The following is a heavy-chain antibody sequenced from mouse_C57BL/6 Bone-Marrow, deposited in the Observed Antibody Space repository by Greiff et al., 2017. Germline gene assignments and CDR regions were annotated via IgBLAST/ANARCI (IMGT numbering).Heavy chain of an antibody. Sequence: QVQLQQPGAELVKPGASVKLSCKASGYTFTSYWMHWVKQRPGQGLEWIGMIHPNSGSTNYNEKFKSKATLTVDKSSSTAYMQLSSLTSEDSAVYYCAQDSSYMAYWGQGTLVTVSA. J-gene: IGHJ3*01. CDR3: AQDSSYMAY. CDR2: IHPNSGST. V-gene: IGHV1-64*01. CDR1: GYTFTSYW. D-gene: IGHD1-1*01.